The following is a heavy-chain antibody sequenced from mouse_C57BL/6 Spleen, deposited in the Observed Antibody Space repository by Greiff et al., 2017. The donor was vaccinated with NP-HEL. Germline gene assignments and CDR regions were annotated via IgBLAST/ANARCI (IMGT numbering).Heavy chain of an antibody. CDR2: IWRGGST. J-gene: IGHJ4*01. V-gene: IGHV2-5*01. CDR3: AKKPYDYDDYAMDY. Sequence: VKLVESGPGLVQPSQSLSITCTVSGFSLTSYGVHWVRQSPGKGLEWLGVIWRGGSTDYNAAFMSRLSITKDNSKSQVFFKMNSLQADDTAIYYCAKKPYDYDDYAMDYWGQGTSVTVSS. CDR1: GFSLTSYG. D-gene: IGHD2-4*01.